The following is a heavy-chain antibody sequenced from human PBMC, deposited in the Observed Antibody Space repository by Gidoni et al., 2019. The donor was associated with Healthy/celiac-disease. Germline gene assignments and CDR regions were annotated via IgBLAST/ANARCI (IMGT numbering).Heavy chain of an antibody. D-gene: IGHD3-3*01. Sequence: QVQLVQSGAEAKKPGAPVKVSCKASGYTFTRYYMHWVRQAPGQGLEWMGWINPNSGGTNYAQKFQGRVTMTRDTSISTAYMELSRLRSDDTAVYYCARYDFWSGYYYGMDVWGQGTTVTVSS. CDR3: ARYDFWSGYYYGMDV. CDR1: GYTFTRYY. CDR2: INPNSGGT. V-gene: IGHV1-2*02. J-gene: IGHJ6*02.